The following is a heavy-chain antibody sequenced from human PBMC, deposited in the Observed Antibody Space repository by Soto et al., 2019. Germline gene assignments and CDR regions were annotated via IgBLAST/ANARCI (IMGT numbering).Heavy chain of an antibody. CDR2: ISSSSSYI. Sequence: PGGSLRLSCAASGFTFSSYSMNWVRQAXGKGLEWVSSISSSSSYIYYADSVKGRFTISRDNAKNSLYLQMNSLRAEATAVYYCARRVDYYDSSGFNWFDPSGQGTLVTVSS. CDR3: ARRVDYYDSSGFNWFDP. V-gene: IGHV3-21*01. D-gene: IGHD3-22*01. J-gene: IGHJ5*02. CDR1: GFTFSSYS.